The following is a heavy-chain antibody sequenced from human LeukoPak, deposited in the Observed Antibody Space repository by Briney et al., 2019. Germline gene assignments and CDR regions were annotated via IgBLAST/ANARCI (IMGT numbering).Heavy chain of an antibody. J-gene: IGHJ4*02. CDR2: INPNSGDT. D-gene: IGHD2-2*01. CDR3: ARDYCSSTSCLFDY. CDR1: GYTFTGYH. V-gene: IGHV1-2*06. Sequence: ASVKVSCKASGYTFTGYHMHWVRQAPGQGLEWVGRINPNSGDTNYAQKFQGSVTMTRDTSISTAYMELSRLRSDDTAVYCCARDYCSSTSCLFDYWGQGTLVTVSS.